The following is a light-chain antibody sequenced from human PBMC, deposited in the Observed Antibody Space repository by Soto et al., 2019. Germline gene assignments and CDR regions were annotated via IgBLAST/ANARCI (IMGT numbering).Light chain of an antibody. Sequence: DFQMTQSPSTLSASVGDRVTITCRASQNIRSRLAWFQQKPGKAPKLLIYDASSLESGVPQRFSGSGSGTEFSLTISCLQPDDFATYYCQQYNGYSTWTFGQGTKVDIK. V-gene: IGKV1-5*01. CDR1: QNIRSR. CDR2: DAS. J-gene: IGKJ1*01. CDR3: QQYNGYSTWT.